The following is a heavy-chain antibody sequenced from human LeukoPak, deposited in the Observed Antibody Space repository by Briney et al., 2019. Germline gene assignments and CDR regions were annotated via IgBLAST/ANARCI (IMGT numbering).Heavy chain of an antibody. J-gene: IGHJ4*02. CDR1: GYTFTGYY. CDR2: INPNSGGT. Sequence: ASVKVSCKASGYTFTGYYMHWVRQAPGQGLEWMGWINPNSGGTNYAQKFQGRVTMTRDTSISTAYMELSRLRSEDTAVYYCARGGYDYVWGSYRLFDYWGQGTLVTVSS. CDR3: ARGGYDYVWGSYRLFDY. V-gene: IGHV1-2*02. D-gene: IGHD3-16*02.